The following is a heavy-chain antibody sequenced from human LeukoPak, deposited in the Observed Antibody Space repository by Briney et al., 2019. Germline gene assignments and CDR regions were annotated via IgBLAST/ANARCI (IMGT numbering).Heavy chain of an antibody. V-gene: IGHV3-7*01. CDR1: GFTFSTSW. CDR2: IKEDGSET. J-gene: IGHJ4*02. Sequence: GGSLRLSCAASGFTFSTSWMNWIRQAPGKGLEWVASIKEDGSETYYVDPVKGRFTVSRDNAKNSLYLQMNSLRVEDTAVYYCTRDSGRFRLDYWGQGTLVTVSS. D-gene: IGHD6-19*01. CDR3: TRDSGRFRLDY.